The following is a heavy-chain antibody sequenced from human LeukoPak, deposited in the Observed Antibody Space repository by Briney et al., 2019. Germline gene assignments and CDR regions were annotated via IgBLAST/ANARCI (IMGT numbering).Heavy chain of an antibody. D-gene: IGHD6-19*01. Sequence: SETLSLTCTVSGGSISSSSYYWGWIRQPPGKGLEWIGSIYYSGSTYYNPSLKSRVTISVDTSKNQFSLKLSSVTAADTAVYYCARDRPWEWRVFRDAFDIWGQGTMVTVSS. CDR2: IYYSGST. J-gene: IGHJ3*02. CDR1: GGSISSSSYY. CDR3: ARDRPWEWRVFRDAFDI. V-gene: IGHV4-39*07.